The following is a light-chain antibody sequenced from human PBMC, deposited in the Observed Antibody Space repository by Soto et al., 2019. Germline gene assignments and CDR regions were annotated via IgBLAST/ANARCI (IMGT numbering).Light chain of an antibody. CDR1: QGIRDD. CDR2: GAS. CDR3: LQDYNYPLT. Sequence: IQMTQSPSSLSAYVGDRVTITCRASQGIRDDLGWYQQKPGIAPRLLIYGASSLQSGVPSRFSGSGYGTEFTLTISSLQPEDFATYYCLQDYNYPLTFGGGTKVDI. J-gene: IGKJ4*01. V-gene: IGKV1-6*02.